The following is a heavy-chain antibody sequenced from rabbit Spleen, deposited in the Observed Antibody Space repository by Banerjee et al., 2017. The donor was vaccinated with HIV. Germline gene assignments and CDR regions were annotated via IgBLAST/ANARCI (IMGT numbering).Heavy chain of an antibody. J-gene: IGHJ6*01. D-gene: IGHD1-1*01. CDR3: ARDTSSSFSTYGMDL. V-gene: IGHV1S45*01. CDR1: GVSFSGSSY. CDR2: IDASDSGFT. Sequence: QEQLEESGGDLVKPGASLTLTCIASGVSFSGSSYMCWVRQAPGKGLEWIACIDASDSGFTYFASWAKGRFTISKTSSTTVTLQMTSLTAADTATYFCARDTSSSFSTYGMDLWGPGTLVTVS.